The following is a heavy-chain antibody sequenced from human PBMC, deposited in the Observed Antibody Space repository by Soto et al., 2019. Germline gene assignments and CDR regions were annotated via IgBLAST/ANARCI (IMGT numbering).Heavy chain of an antibody. D-gene: IGHD3-10*01. CDR2: IIPLLGIT. CDR1: GGTLSDYT. V-gene: IGHV1-69*02. Sequence: QVHLVQSGTEVKKPGSSVTVSCKASGGTLSDYTFVWVRQAPGQGLECMGRIIPLLGITHNAPNLQGRLTPTTDKFSTSVYMQLSSLISDDSCVYYCMVRGGTGLRAVDVWCQGTTVTVS. CDR3: MVRGGTGLRAVDV. J-gene: IGHJ6*02.